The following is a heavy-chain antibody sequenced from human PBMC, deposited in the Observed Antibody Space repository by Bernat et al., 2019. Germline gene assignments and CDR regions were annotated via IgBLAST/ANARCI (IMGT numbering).Heavy chain of an antibody. V-gene: IGHV4-39*01. D-gene: IGHD6-19*01. J-gene: IGHJ4*02. CDR1: GGSISSSSYY. CDR2: IYYSGST. Sequence: QLQLQESGPGLVKPSETLSLTCTVSGGSISSSSYYWGWIRQPPGKGLEWIGSIYYSGSTYYNPSLKSRVTISVDTCKNQFALKLSSVTAADTAVYYCAGTSGWYEDYWGQGTLVTVSS. CDR3: AGTSGWYEDY.